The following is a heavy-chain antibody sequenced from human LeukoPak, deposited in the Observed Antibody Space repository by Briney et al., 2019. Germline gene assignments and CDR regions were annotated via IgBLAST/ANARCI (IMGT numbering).Heavy chain of an antibody. CDR2: ISAYNSNT. Sequence: ASVKVSCKASGYTFTSYGINWVRQAPGQGLEWMGWISAYNSNTHYAQKLQGRVTMTRDTSISTAYMELSRLRSDDTAVYYCAREGQFGYFDYWGQGTLVTVSS. D-gene: IGHD3-16*01. CDR3: AREGQFGYFDY. V-gene: IGHV1-18*01. CDR1: GYTFTSYG. J-gene: IGHJ4*02.